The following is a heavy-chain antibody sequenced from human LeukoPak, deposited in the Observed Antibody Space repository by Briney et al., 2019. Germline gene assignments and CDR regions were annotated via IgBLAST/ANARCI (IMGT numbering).Heavy chain of an antibody. CDR3: ARAWGAAAGLGFDY. D-gene: IGHD6-13*01. V-gene: IGHV4-4*02. J-gene: IGHJ4*02. CDR1: GGSISSSNW. Sequence: SETLSLTCAVSGGSISSSNWWSWVRQPPGKGLEWIGEIHHSGSTNYNPSLKSRVTISVDKSKNQFSLKLSSVTAADTAVYYCARAWGAAAGLGFDYWGQGTLVTVSS. CDR2: IHHSGST.